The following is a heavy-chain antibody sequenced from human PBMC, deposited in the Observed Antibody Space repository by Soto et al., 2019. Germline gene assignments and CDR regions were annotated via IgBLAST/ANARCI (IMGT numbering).Heavy chain of an antibody. Sequence: QVQLVQSGAEVKKPGASVKVSCKASGYTFTSYGINRVRQAPGQGLEWLGWISAYDGNTNYAQILQGRVSMTTDTSTNTAYMEVRSLRSDDTAVYYCARGGYYDSSGSRNYYYYGMNVWGQGTTVTVSS. CDR2: ISAYDGNT. D-gene: IGHD3-22*01. CDR1: GYTFTSYG. CDR3: ARGGYYDSSGSRNYYYYGMNV. J-gene: IGHJ6*02. V-gene: IGHV1-18*01.